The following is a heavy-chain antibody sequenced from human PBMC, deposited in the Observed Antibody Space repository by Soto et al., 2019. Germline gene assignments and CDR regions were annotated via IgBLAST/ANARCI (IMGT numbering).Heavy chain of an antibody. CDR1: GFTFMNFA. Sequence: EVQLLESGGDVVQPGGSLRLSCEASGFTFMNFAMNWVRQAPGKGLEWVSVISGSGASTSYADSVRGRFTISRDNSKKTFFLDMNNLRPGDTAIYYCAKGDRGDRSGAVWPPDDGIEMWGQGTLVTVSS. CDR2: ISGSGAST. D-gene: IGHD3-10*01. J-gene: IGHJ3*02. CDR3: AKGDRGDRSGAVWPPDDGIEM. V-gene: IGHV3-23*01.